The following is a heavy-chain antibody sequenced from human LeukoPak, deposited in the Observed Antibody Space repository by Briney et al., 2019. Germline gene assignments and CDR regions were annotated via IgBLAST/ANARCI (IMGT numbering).Heavy chain of an antibody. J-gene: IGHJ4*02. D-gene: IGHD6-19*01. V-gene: IGHV3-23*01. CDR3: ARVDPQWLVPDY. CDR2: ISGSGGST. CDR1: GFTFSSYA. Sequence: GGSLRLSCAASGFTFSSYAMSWVRQAPGKGLEWVSAISGSGGSTYYPGSVKGRFTISRENAKNSLYLQMNSLRAGDTAVYYCARVDPQWLVPDYWGQGTLVTVSS.